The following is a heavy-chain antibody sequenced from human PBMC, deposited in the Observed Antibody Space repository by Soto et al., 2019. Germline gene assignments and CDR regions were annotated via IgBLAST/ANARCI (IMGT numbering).Heavy chain of an antibody. CDR1: GGSVSSVGYY. CDR2: IYYSGST. V-gene: IGHV4-30-4*08. Sequence: PSETLSLTCTVSGGSVSSVGYYWSWIRQPPGKGLEWIGYIYYSGSTNSNPSLKSRVTQSVDTSKKQFSLTLRSVTAADTAVYYCARARYAYFDYWGQGTLVTVSS. D-gene: IGHD1-1*01. J-gene: IGHJ4*02. CDR3: ARARYAYFDY.